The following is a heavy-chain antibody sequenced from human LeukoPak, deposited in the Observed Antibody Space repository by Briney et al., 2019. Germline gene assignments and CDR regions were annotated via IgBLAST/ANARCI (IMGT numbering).Heavy chain of an antibody. J-gene: IGHJ6*03. CDR2: ISGSGGST. Sequence: GGSLRLSCAASGFTFSSYAMSWVRQAPGKGLEWVSAISGSGGSTYYADSVKGRFTISRDNSKNTLYLQMNSLRAEDTAVYYCGGGDTAMVTGYYYYYMDVWGKGTTVTVSS. CDR1: GFTFSSYA. V-gene: IGHV3-23*01. CDR3: GGGDTAMVTGYYYYYMDV. D-gene: IGHD5-18*01.